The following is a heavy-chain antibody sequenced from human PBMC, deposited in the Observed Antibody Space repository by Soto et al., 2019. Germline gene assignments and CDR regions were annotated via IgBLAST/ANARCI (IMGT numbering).Heavy chain of an antibody. CDR3: SRGILV. D-gene: IGHD2-15*01. J-gene: IGHJ4*02. V-gene: IGHV4-31*03. Sequence: QVQLQESGPGLVKPSQTLSLTCTVSGGSMHSGGYCWNWIRQHPGEGLEWIGCISYGGTTSYNPSLKSRLTISVDTSKNQFSLMLNSVTAADTAVYYCSRGILVWGQGTLITVSS. CDR2: ISYGGTT. CDR1: GGSMHSGGYC.